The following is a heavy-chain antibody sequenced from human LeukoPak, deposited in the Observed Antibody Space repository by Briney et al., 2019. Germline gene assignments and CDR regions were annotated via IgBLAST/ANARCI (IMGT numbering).Heavy chain of an antibody. CDR2: IRYDGSNK. D-gene: IGHD3-22*01. CDR1: VLIFSRYD. J-gene: IGHJ4*02. Sequence: GGSLRLLCAASVLIFSRYDMHWARQAPGRGLVWVTFIRYDGSNKYYADSVRGRFTISRDNYKNTLYLQMNSLRAEDTAVYYCAKRVREYYDSSGYSSHWGQGALVTVSS. CDR3: AKRVREYYDSSGYSSH. V-gene: IGHV3-30*02.